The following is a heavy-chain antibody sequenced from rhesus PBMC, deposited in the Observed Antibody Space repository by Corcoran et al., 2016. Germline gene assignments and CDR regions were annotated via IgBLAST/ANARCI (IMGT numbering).Heavy chain of an antibody. V-gene: IGHV4-169*01. J-gene: IGHJ5-2*02. D-gene: IGHD2-15*01. CDR2: IYGSGSST. Sequence: QLQLQESGPGLVKPSETLSVTCAVSGGSISSSYWSWIRQAPGKGLGWIGYIYGSGSSTNYTPSLKSRVTLSVDTSKNQFSLKLSSVTAAVTAVYYCATKYCSSTYCSLNSLDVWGRGVLVTVSS. CDR1: GGSISSSY. CDR3: ATKYCSSTYCSLNSLDV.